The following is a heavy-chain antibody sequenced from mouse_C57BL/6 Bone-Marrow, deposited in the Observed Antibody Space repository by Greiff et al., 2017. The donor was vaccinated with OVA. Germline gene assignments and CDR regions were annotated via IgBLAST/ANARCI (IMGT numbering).Heavy chain of an antibody. CDR3: TRGYSNYYAMDY. CDR2: IDPETGGT. J-gene: IGHJ4*01. Sequence: QVQLQQSGAELVRPGASVTLSCKASGYTFTDYEMHWVKQTPVHGLEWIGAIDPETGGTAYNQKFTGKAILTADKSSSTAYMELRSLTSEDSAVYYCTRGYSNYYAMDYWGQGTSDTVSS. D-gene: IGHD2-5*01. CDR1: GYTFTDYE. V-gene: IGHV1-15*01.